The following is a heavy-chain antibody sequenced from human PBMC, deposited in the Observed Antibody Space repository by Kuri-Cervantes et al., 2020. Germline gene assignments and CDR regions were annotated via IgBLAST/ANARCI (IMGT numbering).Heavy chain of an antibody. J-gene: IGHJ6*02. V-gene: IGHV1-18*01. Sequence: ASVKVSCKASGYTFTSYGISWVRQAPGQGLEWMGWISAYNGNTNYAQKLQGRVTMTTDTSTSTAYMRLRSLRSDDTAVYYCARVGGYYDFPHYGMDVWGQGTTVTVSS. CDR3: ARVGGYYDFPHYGMDV. D-gene: IGHD3-3*01. CDR1: GYTFTSYG. CDR2: ISAYNGNT.